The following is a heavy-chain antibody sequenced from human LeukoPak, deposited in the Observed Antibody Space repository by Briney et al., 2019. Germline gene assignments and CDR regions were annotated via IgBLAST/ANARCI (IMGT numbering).Heavy chain of an antibody. D-gene: IGHD3-22*01. V-gene: IGHV4-39*01. Sequence: SETLSLTCTVSGVSISNTVYYWGWIRQAPGKGLEWIVTSFDGGNSYYNPSLKSRVTMSVGGSKNQFSLTLASVTAADTAVYYCATTSGYRNYYYYYIDVWGKGTTVTVSS. CDR3: ATTSGYRNYYYYYIDV. J-gene: IGHJ6*03. CDR2: SFDGGNS. CDR1: GVSISNTVYY.